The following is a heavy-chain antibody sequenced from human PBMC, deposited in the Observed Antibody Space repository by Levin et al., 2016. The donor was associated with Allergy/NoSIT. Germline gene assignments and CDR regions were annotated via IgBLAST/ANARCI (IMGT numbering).Heavy chain of an antibody. J-gene: IGHJ4*02. Sequence: SETLSLTCTVSGGSISSYYWSWIRQPPGKGLDWIGYIYYSGSTNYNPSLKSRVTISIDTSKNQFSLKLSSVTAADTAVYFCARVAATSNRGPYYFDYWGQGTLVTVSS. V-gene: IGHV4-59*08. CDR3: ARVAATSNRGPYYFDY. CDR1: GGSISSYY. CDR2: IYYSGST. D-gene: IGHD6-13*01.